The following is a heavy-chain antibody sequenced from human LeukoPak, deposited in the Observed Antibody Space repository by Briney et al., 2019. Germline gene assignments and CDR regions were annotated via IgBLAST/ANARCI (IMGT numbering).Heavy chain of an antibody. D-gene: IGHD3-22*01. V-gene: IGHV1-69*04. CDR3: ARDRGITMIVVAPFDY. J-gene: IGHJ4*02. CDR1: GYPFSNYY. CDR2: IIPILGIA. Sequence: ASVKVSCKASGYPFSNYYMHWVRQAPGQGLEWMGRIIPILGIANYAQKFQGRVTITADKSTSTAYMELSSLRSEDTAVYYCARDRGITMIVVAPFDYWGQGTLVTVSS.